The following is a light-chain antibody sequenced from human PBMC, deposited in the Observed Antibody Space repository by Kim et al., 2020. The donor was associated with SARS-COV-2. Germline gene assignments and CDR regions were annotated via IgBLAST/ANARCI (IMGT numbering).Light chain of an antibody. J-gene: IGLJ2*01. V-gene: IGLV3-1*01. CDR2: QDS. CDR1: KLGDKY. Sequence: VSPGQTTSITCSGDKLGDKYACWYQQKPGQSPVLVIYQDSKRPSGIPERFSGSNSGNTATLTISGTQAMDEADYYCQAWDSSTDVVFGGGTQLTVL. CDR3: QAWDSSTDVV.